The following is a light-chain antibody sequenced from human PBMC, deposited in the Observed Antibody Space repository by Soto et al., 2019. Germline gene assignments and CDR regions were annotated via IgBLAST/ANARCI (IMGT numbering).Light chain of an antibody. J-gene: IGLJ3*02. Sequence: QHVLTQSPSASASLGASVKLTCTLSSGHSSYAIAWHQQQPEKGPRYLMKLNSDGSHSKGDGIPDRFSGSSSGAERSLTISSLQSEDEADYYCQTWGTGIRGVFGGGTKVTVL. CDR2: LNSDGSH. CDR3: QTWGTGIRGV. V-gene: IGLV4-69*01. CDR1: SGHSSYA.